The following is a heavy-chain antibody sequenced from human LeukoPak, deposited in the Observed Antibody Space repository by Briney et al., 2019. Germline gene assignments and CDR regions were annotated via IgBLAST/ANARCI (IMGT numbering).Heavy chain of an antibody. J-gene: IGHJ4*02. Sequence: SGPTLVKPTQTLTLTCTFSGLSLSTGGVGAAWIRQPPGKALEWLALIYWDDDKRYNPSLQSRVTITRDTSKNQVVLTMTNMNPADTATYFCANEHRGPDYYFDYWGQGTLVTVSS. CDR2: IYWDDDK. CDR1: GLSLSTGGVG. V-gene: IGHV2-5*02. D-gene: IGHD1/OR15-1a*01. CDR3: ANEHRGPDYYFDY.